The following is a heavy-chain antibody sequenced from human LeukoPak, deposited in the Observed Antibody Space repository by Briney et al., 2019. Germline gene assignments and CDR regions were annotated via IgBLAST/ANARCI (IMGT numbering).Heavy chain of an antibody. CDR3: VRDRHDFWSNALGY. Sequence: GGSLRLSCAASGFTFSDYYMSWIRQAPGKGLGWVSYISSSGNIIYYVDSVKGRFTVSRDNAKNSLFLQMNSLRAEDTAVYYCVRDRHDFWSNALGYWGQGTLVTVSS. D-gene: IGHD3-3*01. V-gene: IGHV3-11*04. CDR1: GFTFSDYY. J-gene: IGHJ4*02. CDR2: ISSSGNII.